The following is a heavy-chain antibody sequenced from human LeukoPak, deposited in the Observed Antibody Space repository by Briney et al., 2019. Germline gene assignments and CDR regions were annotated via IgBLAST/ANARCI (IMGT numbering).Heavy chain of an antibody. CDR3: ARDHSVTRRAAIRYYFDY. J-gene: IGHJ4*02. CDR1: GGTFSSYA. Sequence: SVKVSCKASGGTFSSYAISRVRQAPGQGLEWMGGIIPIFGTANYAQKFQGRVTITADESTSTAYMELSSLRSEDTAVYYCARDHSVTRRAAIRYYFDYWGQGTLVTVSS. D-gene: IGHD2-2*01. V-gene: IGHV1-69*01. CDR2: IIPIFGTA.